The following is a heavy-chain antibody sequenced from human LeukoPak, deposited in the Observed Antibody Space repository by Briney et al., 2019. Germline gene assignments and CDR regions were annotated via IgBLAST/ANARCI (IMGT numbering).Heavy chain of an antibody. Sequence: KPSETLSLTCTVSGGSINSYYWSWIRQPPGKGLEWIGYIYYSGSTNYNPSLKSRVTISVDTSKNQFSLELSSVTAADTAVYYCARGRDSSGWDHWYFDLWVRGSLVSVS. CDR1: GGSINSYY. V-gene: IGHV4-59*01. CDR3: ARGRDSSGWDHWYFDL. CDR2: IYYSGST. D-gene: IGHD6-19*01. J-gene: IGHJ2*01.